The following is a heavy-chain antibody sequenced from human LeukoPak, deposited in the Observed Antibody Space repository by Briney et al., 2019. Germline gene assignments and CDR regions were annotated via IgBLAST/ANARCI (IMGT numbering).Heavy chain of an antibody. J-gene: IGHJ6*03. CDR3: ARTTEEYYGSGKFRRYYSYYYYMDV. CDR2: IYTSGSI. Sequence: SETLSLTCTVSGGSISSYYWSWIRQSPGKGLEWIGRIYTSGSINYNPSLKSRVTISVDTSKNQFSLKLSSVTAADTAVYYCARTTEEYYGSGKFRRYYSYYYYMDVGGKGTTVTVSS. CDR1: GGSISSYY. V-gene: IGHV4-4*07. D-gene: IGHD3-10*01.